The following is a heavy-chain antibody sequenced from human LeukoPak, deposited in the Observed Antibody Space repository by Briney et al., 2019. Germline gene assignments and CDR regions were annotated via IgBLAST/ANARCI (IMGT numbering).Heavy chain of an antibody. J-gene: IGHJ4*02. V-gene: IGHV3-33*08. CDR2: MWFDGSNI. CDR1: GFTFSTAW. CDR3: ARDRSGSYSDY. D-gene: IGHD1-26*01. Sequence: PGGSLRLSCAASGFTFSTAWMCWVRQAPGKGLEWVAVMWFDGSNIYYADSVKGRFTISRDNSKNTLYLQMNSLRAEDTAVYYCARDRSGSYSDYWGQGTLVTVSS.